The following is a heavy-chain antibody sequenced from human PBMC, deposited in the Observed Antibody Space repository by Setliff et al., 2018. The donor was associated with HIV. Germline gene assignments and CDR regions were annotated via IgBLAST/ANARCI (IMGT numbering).Heavy chain of an antibody. J-gene: IGHJ5*02. D-gene: IGHD3-22*01. CDR1: GGSISSGIYY. V-gene: IGHV4-61*02. Sequence: SETLSLTCTVSGGSISSGIYYWSWIRQPAGKGLEWIGRIYTSGSTNYNPSLKSRVTISVDTSKNQFSLKLSSVTAADTAVYYCARDRRYYDSSGYWYNWFDPWGQGTLVTVSS. CDR3: ARDRRYYDSSGYWYNWFDP. CDR2: IYTSGST.